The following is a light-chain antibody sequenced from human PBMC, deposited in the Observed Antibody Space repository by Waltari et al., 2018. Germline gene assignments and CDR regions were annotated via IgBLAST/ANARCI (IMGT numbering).Light chain of an antibody. CDR3: QQYDNLRT. V-gene: IGKV1-5*03. Sequence: DIQMTQSPSTLSASVGDRVSITCRASQNVNSWLAWYHQRPGEAPKLLIYRVSSLASGVPSRFSGSGSGTEFSLTSTSLQPDDLGTYYCQQYDNLRTFGQGTKLEI. CDR1: QNVNSW. CDR2: RVS. J-gene: IGKJ2*01.